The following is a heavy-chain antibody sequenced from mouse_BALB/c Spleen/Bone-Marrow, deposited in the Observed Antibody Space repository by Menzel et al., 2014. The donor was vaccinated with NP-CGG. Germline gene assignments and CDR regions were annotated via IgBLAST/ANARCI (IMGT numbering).Heavy chain of an antibody. J-gene: IGHJ4*01. CDR2: IYPGDGDT. CDR1: GYAFXSYW. D-gene: IGHD1-1*01. Sequence: VMLVESGAELVRPGSSVKISCKASGYAFXSYWMNWVKQRPGQGLEWIGQIYPGDGDTNYNGKFKGKATLTADKSSSTAYMQLSSLTSEDSAVYFCARWITTVVAPYVMDYWGQGTSVTVSS. V-gene: IGHV1-80*01. CDR3: ARWITTVVAPYVMDY.